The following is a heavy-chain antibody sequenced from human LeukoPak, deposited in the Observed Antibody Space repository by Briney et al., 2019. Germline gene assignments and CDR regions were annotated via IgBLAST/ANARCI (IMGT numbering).Heavy chain of an antibody. CDR2: INHSGST. CDR1: GGSFSGYY. V-gene: IGHV4-34*01. D-gene: IGHD3-10*01. Sequence: SETLSLTCAVYGGSFSGYYWSWMRQPPGKGLEWIGEINHSGSTNYNPSLKSRVTISVDTSKNQFSLKLSSVTAADTAVYYCARAWFPNFYFDYWGQGTLVTVSS. CDR3: ARAWFPNFYFDY. J-gene: IGHJ4*02.